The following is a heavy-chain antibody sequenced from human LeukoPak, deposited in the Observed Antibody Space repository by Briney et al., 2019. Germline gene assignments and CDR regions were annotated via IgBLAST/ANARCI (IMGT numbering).Heavy chain of an antibody. CDR3: ARGVYDFWSGYQLDYYYYGMDV. D-gene: IGHD3-3*01. V-gene: IGHV4-34*01. Sequence: PSETLSLTCAVYGGSFSGYYWSWIRQPPGKGLEWIGEINHSGSTNYNPSPKSRVTISVDTSKNQFSLKLSSVTAADTAVYYCARGVYDFWSGYQLDYYYYGMDVWGQGTTVTVSS. CDR1: GGSFSGYY. CDR2: INHSGST. J-gene: IGHJ6*02.